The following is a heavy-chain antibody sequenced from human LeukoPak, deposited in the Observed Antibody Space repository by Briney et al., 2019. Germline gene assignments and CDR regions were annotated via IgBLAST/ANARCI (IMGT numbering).Heavy chain of an antibody. J-gene: IGHJ6*02. CDR1: GGTFSSYA. CDR2: IIPILGIA. D-gene: IGHD5-18*01. Sequence: SVKVSCKASGGTFSSYAISWVRQAPGQGLEWMGRIIPILGIANYAQKFQGRVTITADKSTSTAYMELSSLRSEDTAVYYCARVRVRCSYGYGYYYYGMDVWGQGTTVTVSS. V-gene: IGHV1-69*04. CDR3: ARVRVRCSYGYGYYYYGMDV.